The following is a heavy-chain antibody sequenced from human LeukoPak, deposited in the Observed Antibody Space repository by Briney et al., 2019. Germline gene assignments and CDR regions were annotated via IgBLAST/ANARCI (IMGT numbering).Heavy chain of an antibody. J-gene: IGHJ4*02. Sequence: ASVKVSCKASGYTFTGYYMHWVRQAPGQGLKWMGWINPNSGGTNYAQKFQGRVTMTRDTSISTAYMELSRLRSDDTAVYYCARVGLCGGDCYYFDYWGQGTLVTVSS. CDR1: GYTFTGYY. V-gene: IGHV1-2*02. CDR2: INPNSGGT. D-gene: IGHD2-21*02. CDR3: ARVGLCGGDCYYFDY.